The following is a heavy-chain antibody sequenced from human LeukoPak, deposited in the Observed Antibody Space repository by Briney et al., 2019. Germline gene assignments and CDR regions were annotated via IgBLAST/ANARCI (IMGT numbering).Heavy chain of an antibody. Sequence: GASVKVSCKAAGYTFTGYYMHWVRQAPGQGLEWMGRINPNSGGTNYAQKFQGRVTMTRDTSISTAYMELSRLRSDDTAVYYCARVSSSSWYVYWGQGTLVTVSS. V-gene: IGHV1-2*06. D-gene: IGHD6-13*01. CDR1: GYTFTGYY. CDR2: INPNSGGT. CDR3: ARVSSSSWYVY. J-gene: IGHJ4*02.